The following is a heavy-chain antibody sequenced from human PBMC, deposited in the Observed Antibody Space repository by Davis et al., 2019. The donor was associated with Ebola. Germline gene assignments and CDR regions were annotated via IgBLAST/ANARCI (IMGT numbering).Heavy chain of an antibody. D-gene: IGHD2-21*02. CDR3: VRDPALVVTGGGWFFGL. V-gene: IGHV3-21*01. CDR2: ISRSSNYI. Sequence: GGSLRLSCAASGFTFSDYNMNWVRQAPGKGLEWVSFISRSSNYIYYADSVKGRFTVSRDNAKNSLYLQMNSLRAEDTAVYYCVRDPALVVTGGGWFFGLWGRGTLVTVSS. CDR1: GFTFSDYN. J-gene: IGHJ2*01.